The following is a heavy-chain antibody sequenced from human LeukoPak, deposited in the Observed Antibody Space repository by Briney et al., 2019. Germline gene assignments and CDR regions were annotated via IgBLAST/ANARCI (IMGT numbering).Heavy chain of an antibody. CDR2: VYPGGSGAST. J-gene: IGHJ6*02. V-gene: IGHV3-53*01. CDR1: GFTVSNNY. Sequence: PGGSLRLSCAASGFTVSNNYMNWVRQAPGKGLEWVSVVYPGGSGASTYYADSVKGRFTISRDNSKDILYLQMNSLRADDTAVYYCARGDAKNVWGQGTTVTVSS. D-gene: IGHD3-16*01. CDR3: ARGDAKNV.